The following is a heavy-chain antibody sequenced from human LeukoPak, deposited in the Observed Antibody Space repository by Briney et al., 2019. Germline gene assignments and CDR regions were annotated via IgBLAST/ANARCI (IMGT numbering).Heavy chain of an antibody. CDR1: GFTFSSYG. CDR2: IRHDGSNK. D-gene: IGHD3-22*01. Sequence: GGSLRLTCAASGFTFSSYGMHWVRQAPGKGLERVAFIRHDGSNKYYADSVKGRFTISRDNSKNTLYLQMNSLRAGDTAVYYCAKGSKLVVITRDHYMAVWGKGTTVTISS. CDR3: AKGSKLVVITRDHYMAV. J-gene: IGHJ6*03. V-gene: IGHV3-30*02.